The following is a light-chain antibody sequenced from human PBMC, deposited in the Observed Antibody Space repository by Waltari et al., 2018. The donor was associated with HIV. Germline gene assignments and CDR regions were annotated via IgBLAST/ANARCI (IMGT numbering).Light chain of an antibody. J-gene: IGKJ2*03. CDR2: GAS. CDR1: QRGTNNY. Sequence: EIVLTQSPGTLSLTPGERATLSCSASQRGTNNYLAWYHQKPGQAPRLLISGASTRATGIPDWLRGSGSGTDCTLTISRLEPEDLAVYYCQQYVTTLYSFGQGTKLEI. V-gene: IGKV3-20*01. CDR3: QQYVTTLYS.